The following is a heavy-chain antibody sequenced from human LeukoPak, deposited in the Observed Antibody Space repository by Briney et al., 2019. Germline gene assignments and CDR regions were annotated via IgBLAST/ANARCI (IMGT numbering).Heavy chain of an antibody. Sequence: GGALRLSCVASGFTFSSYAMTWVREAPGKGLEWVASIDAGGGDTYYSDSVKGRFAISRDNSMNTLYLQMNSLRADDTAVYYCGRPTRYWLVRGDGVDVWGQGTTVTVSS. CDR1: GFTFSSYA. J-gene: IGHJ6*02. CDR3: GRPTRYWLVRGDGVDV. CDR2: IDAGGGDT. V-gene: IGHV3-23*01. D-gene: IGHD6-19*01.